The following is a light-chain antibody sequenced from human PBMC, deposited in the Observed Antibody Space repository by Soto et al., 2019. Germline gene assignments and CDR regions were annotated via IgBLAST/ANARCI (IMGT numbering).Light chain of an antibody. CDR2: GAS. J-gene: IGKJ5*01. Sequence: IFMTPSPDTLSVSPGENAALSCRASQRVYSNLAWYQQRPGQAPRLLIYGASTRATGVPARFSGRGSGTEFTLTISSLQSEDFAVYYCQQYTNWPPNTFGQGTRLEIK. V-gene: IGKV3-15*01. CDR3: QQYTNWPPNT. CDR1: QRVYSN.